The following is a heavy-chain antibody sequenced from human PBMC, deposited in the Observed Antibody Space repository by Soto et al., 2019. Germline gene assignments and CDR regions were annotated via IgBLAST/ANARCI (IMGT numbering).Heavy chain of an antibody. J-gene: IGHJ4*02. Sequence: GSLRLSCAVSGFTFSDHAMTWVRQAPGKGLEWVSTSSNDVDRTFYADSVKGRFTVSRDRSNNTLYLQMNRLRTEDTAVYFCARPPLYSTGGYFDAWGQGT. D-gene: IGHD6-19*01. V-gene: IGHV3-23*01. CDR1: GFTFSDHA. CDR2: SSNDVDRT. CDR3: ARPPLYSTGGYFDA.